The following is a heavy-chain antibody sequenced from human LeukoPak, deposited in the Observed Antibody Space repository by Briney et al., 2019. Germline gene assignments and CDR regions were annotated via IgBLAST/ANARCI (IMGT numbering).Heavy chain of an antibody. Sequence: GGSLRLSCAASGFTFSSHMMHWVRQAPAKGLEWVAVISYDGRKKYYGDSVKGRFTISRDNSKNTLYLQMNSLRAEDTAVYYCARVADYYDSSGYYYGGGYYFDYWGQGTLVTVSS. D-gene: IGHD3-22*01. V-gene: IGHV3-30*03. CDR1: GFTFSSHM. J-gene: IGHJ4*02. CDR3: ARVADYYDSSGYYYGGGYYFDY. CDR2: ISYDGRKK.